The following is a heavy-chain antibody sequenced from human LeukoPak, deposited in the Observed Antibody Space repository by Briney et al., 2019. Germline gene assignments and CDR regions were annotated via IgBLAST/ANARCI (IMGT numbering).Heavy chain of an antibody. CDR1: GFTVSTNY. Sequence: PGGSLRLSCAASGFTVSTNYMSWVRQAPGKGLEWVSVVYSGGGTYYADSVKGRFTISRDNSKNTLYLQMNSLRVEDTAVYYCAREGNYGDYNDYWGQGTLVTVS. CDR3: AREGNYGDYNDY. V-gene: IGHV3-66*01. CDR2: VYSGGGT. D-gene: IGHD4-17*01. J-gene: IGHJ4*02.